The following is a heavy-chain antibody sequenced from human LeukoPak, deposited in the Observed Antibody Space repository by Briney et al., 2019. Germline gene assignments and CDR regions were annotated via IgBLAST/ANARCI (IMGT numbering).Heavy chain of an antibody. D-gene: IGHD1-14*01. CDR3: ARDLPDEGYFDY. CDR2: IYHSGST. Sequence: SETLSLTCTVSGGSISSCTYYWSWIRQPPGKGLEWIGYIYHSGSTYYNPSLKSRVTISVDRSKNQFSLKLSSVTAADTAVYYCARDLPDEGYFDYWGQGTLVTVSS. J-gene: IGHJ4*02. V-gene: IGHV4-30-2*01. CDR1: GGSISSCTYY.